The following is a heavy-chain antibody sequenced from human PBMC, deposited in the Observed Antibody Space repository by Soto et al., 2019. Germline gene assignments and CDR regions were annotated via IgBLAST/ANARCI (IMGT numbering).Heavy chain of an antibody. D-gene: IGHD5-18*01. V-gene: IGHV4-39*01. CDR1: GGSISSSSYY. CDR2: IYYSGST. J-gene: IGHJ6*02. Sequence: QLQLQESGPGLVKPSETLSLTCTVSGGSISSSSYYWGWIRQPPGKGLEWIGSIYYSGSTYYNPSLMSRVTISRDTSKNQRALKLSSATAADTAVYYCATHGGPPGYSYGYWESYYYYGMDVWGQGTTVTVSS. CDR3: ATHGGPPGYSYGYWESYYYYGMDV.